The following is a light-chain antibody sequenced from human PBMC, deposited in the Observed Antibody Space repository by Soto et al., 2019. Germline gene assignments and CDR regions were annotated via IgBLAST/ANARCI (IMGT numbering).Light chain of an antibody. CDR3: QQYNNWPLT. J-gene: IGKJ1*01. V-gene: IGKV3-15*01. CDR1: QIFSSN. Sequence: EIVMTQSPATLSVSPGERATLSCRASQIFSSNLAWYQQKPGQAPRLLIYGASTRATGVPSRFSGSGSGTEFTLTINRPHSEDFAVYYCQQYNNWPLTFGPGTKVEIK. CDR2: GAS.